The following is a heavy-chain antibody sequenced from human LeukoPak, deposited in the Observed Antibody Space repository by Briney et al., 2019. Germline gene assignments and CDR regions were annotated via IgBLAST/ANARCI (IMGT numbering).Heavy chain of an antibody. V-gene: IGHV1-69*13. Sequence: SVKVSCKASGYTFSSYAISWVRQAPGQGLEWMGGIIPIFGTANYAQKFQGRVTITADESTSTAYMELSSLRSEDTAVYYCARDRGVAVSQTQTQEAFDIWGQGTMVTVSS. CDR1: GYTFSSYA. CDR3: ARDRGVAVSQTQTQEAFDI. CDR2: IIPIFGTA. J-gene: IGHJ3*02. D-gene: IGHD3-10*01.